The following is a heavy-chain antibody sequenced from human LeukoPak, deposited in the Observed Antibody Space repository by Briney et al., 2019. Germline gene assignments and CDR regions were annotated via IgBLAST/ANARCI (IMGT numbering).Heavy chain of an antibody. CDR2: INWKSESI. Sequence: GGSLRLSCTASGFTFDDYAMHWVRQAPGKGLEWVSGINWKSESIGYADSVKGRFTISRDNAKNSLYLQMNSLRAEDTAVYYCVRDWGGYGLDVWGQGTTVTVS. V-gene: IGHV3-9*01. J-gene: IGHJ6*02. CDR3: VRDWGGYGLDV. CDR1: GFTFDDYA. D-gene: IGHD3-16*01.